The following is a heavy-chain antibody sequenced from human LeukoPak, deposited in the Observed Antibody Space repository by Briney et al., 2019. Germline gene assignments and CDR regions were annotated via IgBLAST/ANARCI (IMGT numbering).Heavy chain of an antibody. D-gene: IGHD3-3*01. Sequence: GASVKVSCKASGGTFSSYAMHWVRQAPGQRLEWMGWINAGNGNTKYSQKFQGRVTITRDTSASTAYMELSSLRSEDTAVYYCARYNYDFWSGTTHYYGMDVWGQGTTVTVSS. V-gene: IGHV1-3*01. CDR1: GGTFSSYA. CDR2: INAGNGNT. J-gene: IGHJ6*02. CDR3: ARYNYDFWSGTTHYYGMDV.